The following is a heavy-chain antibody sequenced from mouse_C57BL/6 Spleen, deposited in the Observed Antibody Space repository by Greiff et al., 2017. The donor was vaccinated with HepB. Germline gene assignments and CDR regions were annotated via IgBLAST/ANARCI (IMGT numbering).Heavy chain of an antibody. Sequence: EVQLQQSGPELVKPGASVKLSCKASGYTFTDYNMHWVKQSHGKSLEWIGYINPNNGGTSYNQKFKGKATLTVNKSSSTAYLELRSLTSEDSAVYYCARSTIVTSYYYFDVWGPGTTVTVSS. J-gene: IGHJ1*01. CDR1: GYTFTDYN. CDR2: INPNNGGT. CDR3: ARSTIVTSYYYFDV. D-gene: IGHD2-2*01. V-gene: IGHV1-22*01.